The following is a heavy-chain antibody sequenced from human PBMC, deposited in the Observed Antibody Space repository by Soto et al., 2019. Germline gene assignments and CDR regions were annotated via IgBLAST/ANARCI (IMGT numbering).Heavy chain of an antibody. V-gene: IGHV4-61*03. CDR1: GDSVTSGSIY. CDR2: VHYTGST. CDR3: ARDRGNFVVVLADFSQYGMDV. Sequence: QVQLQESGPGLVKPSETLSLTCTVSGDSVTSGSIYWSWIRQPPGKGLEWIGYVHYTGSTNYNPSLKRRVARSVDTSKNHFSLTLSSVTAADTAVYYCARDRGNFVVVLADFSQYGMDVWGQGTTVTVSS. D-gene: IGHD3-3*01. J-gene: IGHJ6*02.